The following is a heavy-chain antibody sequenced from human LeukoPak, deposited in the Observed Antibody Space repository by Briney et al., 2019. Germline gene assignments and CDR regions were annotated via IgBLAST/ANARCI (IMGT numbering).Heavy chain of an antibody. J-gene: IGHJ3*02. V-gene: IGHV4-4*07. Sequence: SETLSLTCTVSGGSISSYYWSWIRQPAGKGLEWIGRIYTSGSTNYNPSLKSRVNMSVDTSKNQFSLKLSSVTAADTAVYYCARDYYDRLKDAFDIWGQGTMVTVSS. D-gene: IGHD3-22*01. CDR2: IYTSGST. CDR1: GGSISSYY. CDR3: ARDYYDRLKDAFDI.